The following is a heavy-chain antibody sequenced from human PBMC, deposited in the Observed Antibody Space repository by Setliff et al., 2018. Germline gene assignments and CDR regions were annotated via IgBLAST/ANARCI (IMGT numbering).Heavy chain of an antibody. CDR1: ADTFSRYD. V-gene: IGHV1-18*01. Sequence: GASVKVSCKASADTFSRYDITWVRQAPGQGLEWMGWISPYNGKTEHAQMFQGRVTMATDRTTNTAYMELRSLRSDDTAVYYCARDSPEMVAPPAAHCFDPWGQGTLVTVSS. CDR3: ARDSPEMVAPPAAHCFDP. CDR2: ISPYNGKT. J-gene: IGHJ5*02. D-gene: IGHD2-15*01.